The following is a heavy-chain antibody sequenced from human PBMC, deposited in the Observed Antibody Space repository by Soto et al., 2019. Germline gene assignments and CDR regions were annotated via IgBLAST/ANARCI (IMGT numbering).Heavy chain of an antibody. D-gene: IGHD6-13*01. CDR1: GDSVSSNSAA. J-gene: IGHJ6*02. CDR2: TYYRSKWYN. CDR3: ARFGEPGIAAAGTKDYGMDV. Sequence: SQTLSLTCAISGDSVSSNSAAWNWIRQSPSRGLEWLGRTYYRSKWYNDYAVSVKSRITINPDTSKNQFSLQLNSVTPEDTAVYYCARFGEPGIAAAGTKDYGMDVWGQGTTVTVSS. V-gene: IGHV6-1*01.